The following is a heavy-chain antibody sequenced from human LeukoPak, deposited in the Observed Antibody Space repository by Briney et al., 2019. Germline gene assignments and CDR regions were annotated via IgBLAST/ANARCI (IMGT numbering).Heavy chain of an antibody. CDR2: IAYDGKKK. D-gene: IGHD1-26*01. Sequence: GGSLRLSCAASGFTFDDFAMHWVRQAPGKGLEWVAAIAYDGKKKYETGAGRFTISRDNSKNTSNLQMNSLRPEDTAIYYCVRGGGVTDYYPFIGKYFGLWGRGTLVSVSS. CDR1: GFTFDDFA. J-gene: IGHJ2*01. V-gene: IGHV3-30*04. CDR3: VRGGGVTDYYPFIGKYFGL.